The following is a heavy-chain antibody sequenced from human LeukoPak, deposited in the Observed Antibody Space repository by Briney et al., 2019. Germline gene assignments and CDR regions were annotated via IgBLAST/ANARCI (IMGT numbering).Heavy chain of an antibody. J-gene: IGHJ4*02. Sequence: SETLSLTCDVSGGSVTSTNWWTWVRQPPGKGLEWIGEVHLDGRTNYNPSLKSRLIMSVDLSENHISLKLTSVTAEDTAVYYCAKAYSSSWSTTPYDYWGQGTLVTVSS. V-gene: IGHV4-4*02. D-gene: IGHD6-13*01. CDR1: GGSVTSTNW. CDR3: AKAYSSSWSTTPYDY. CDR2: VHLDGRT.